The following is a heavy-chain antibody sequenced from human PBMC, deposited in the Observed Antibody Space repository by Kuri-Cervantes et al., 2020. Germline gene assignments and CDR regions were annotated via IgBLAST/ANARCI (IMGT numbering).Heavy chain of an antibody. CDR2: ISGSGDST. J-gene: IGHJ3*02. CDR3: ARDPSGRSAFDI. V-gene: IGHV3-23*01. Sequence: GESLKISCTASGFTFNNYALSWVRQAPGKGLEWVSAISGSGDSTYYADSVKGRFTISRDNSKNTLYLQMNSLRAEDTAVYYCARDPSGRSAFDIWGQGTMVTVSS. CDR1: GFTFNNYA. D-gene: IGHD6-25*01.